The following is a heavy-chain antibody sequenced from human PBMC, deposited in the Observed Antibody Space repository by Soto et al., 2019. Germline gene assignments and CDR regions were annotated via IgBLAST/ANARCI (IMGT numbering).Heavy chain of an antibody. J-gene: IGHJ6*02. Sequence: ASGKVSCKASGYTFTGYYMHCVRQAPGQVLEWMGWINPNSGGTNYAQKFQGRVTMTRDTSISTAYMELSRLRSDDTAVYYCASNWNTRGDYYYYGMDVWGQGTTVTVSS. CDR1: GYTFTGYY. CDR2: INPNSGGT. V-gene: IGHV1-2*02. D-gene: IGHD1-20*01. CDR3: ASNWNTRGDYYYYGMDV.